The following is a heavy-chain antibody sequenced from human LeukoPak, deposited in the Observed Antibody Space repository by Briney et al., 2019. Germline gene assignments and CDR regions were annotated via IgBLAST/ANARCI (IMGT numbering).Heavy chain of an antibody. CDR2: IYTSGST. J-gene: IGHJ3*02. V-gene: IGHV4-61*02. Sequence: SETLSLTCTVSGGSISSGSYYWSWIRQPAGKGLGWIGRIYTSGSTNYNPSLKSRVTISVDTSKNQFSLKLSSVTAADTAVYYCARDLSGTFDIWGQGTMVTVSS. D-gene: IGHD3-10*01. CDR3: ARDLSGTFDI. CDR1: GGSISSGSYY.